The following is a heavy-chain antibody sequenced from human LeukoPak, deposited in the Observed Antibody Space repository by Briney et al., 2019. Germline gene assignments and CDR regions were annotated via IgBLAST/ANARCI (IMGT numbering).Heavy chain of an antibody. V-gene: IGHV4-61*09. CDR3: ARAIAGSTLDI. CDR2: IYSNRST. CDR1: DVRVTCGPVY. J-gene: IGHJ3*02. Sequence: SETLSLTCTVSDVRVTCGPVYWNWLRQPAGGGLEWMGHIYSNRSTASHPHHTSRLNITLDKTKIHPALNLRSGTAEDTAVYYCARAIAGSTLDIWGQGTLVTVSS. D-gene: IGHD5/OR15-5a*01.